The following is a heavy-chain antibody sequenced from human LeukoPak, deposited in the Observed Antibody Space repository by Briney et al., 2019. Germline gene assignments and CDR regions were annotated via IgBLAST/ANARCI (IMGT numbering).Heavy chain of an antibody. V-gene: IGHV3-23*01. Sequence: GGTLRLSCAASGFTFSNYGMSWVRQAPGKGLEWVSGISGSGGSTNYADSVKGRFTISRDNSKNTLYLQMNSLRAEDTAVYYCAKDRGIISDYWGQGTLVTVSS. CDR1: GFTFSNYG. CDR3: AKDRGIISDY. CDR2: ISGSGGST. J-gene: IGHJ4*02. D-gene: IGHD3-10*01.